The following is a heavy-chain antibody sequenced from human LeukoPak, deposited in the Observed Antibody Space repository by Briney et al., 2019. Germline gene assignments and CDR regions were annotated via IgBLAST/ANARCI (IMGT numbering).Heavy chain of an antibody. CDR1: GFTFSTHA. V-gene: IGHV3-23*01. Sequence: GGSLRLSCAASGFTFSTHAMSWVRQAPGKGLEWVSAVSGSGGSTYYADSVKGRFTISRDNSKNTLYLQMNSLRAEDTAVYYCAKSTTSYFDYWGQGTLVTVSS. CDR3: AKSTTSYFDY. D-gene: IGHD1-26*01. J-gene: IGHJ4*02. CDR2: VSGSGGST.